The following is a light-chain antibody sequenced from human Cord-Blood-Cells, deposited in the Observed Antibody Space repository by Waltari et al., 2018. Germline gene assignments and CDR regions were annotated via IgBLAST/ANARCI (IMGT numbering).Light chain of an antibody. J-gene: IGLJ1*01. CDR1: SSDVGGYNY. CDR2: DVS. Sequence: QSALTQPASVSGSPGQSLTISCTGTSSDVGGYNYVSWDQQHPGKAPKLMIYDVSNRPSGVSNRFSGSKSGNTASLTISGLQAEDEADYYCSSYTSSSTLYVFGTGTKVTVL. V-gene: IGLV2-14*03. CDR3: SSYTSSSTLYV.